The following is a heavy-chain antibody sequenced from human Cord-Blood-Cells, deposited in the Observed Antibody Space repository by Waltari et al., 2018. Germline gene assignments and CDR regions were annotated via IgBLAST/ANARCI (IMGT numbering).Heavy chain of an antibody. D-gene: IGHD6-13*01. V-gene: IGHV1-8*03. CDR3: ARGAAGAAFAFDI. Sequence: QVQLVQSAAEVTQHAASVKVSSKASGSTFTSYDINWVGQATGQGVEWMGWMNPNSGNTGYAKKFQGRVTITRNTSISTAYMELSSRRSEDTAVYYCARGAAGAAFAFDIWGQGTMVTVSS. CDR2: MNPNSGNT. CDR1: GSTFTSYD. J-gene: IGHJ3*02.